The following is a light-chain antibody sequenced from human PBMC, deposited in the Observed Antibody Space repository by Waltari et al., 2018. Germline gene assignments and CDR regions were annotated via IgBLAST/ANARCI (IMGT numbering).Light chain of an antibody. CDR2: GNN. CDR1: SSNIGAGYD. V-gene: IGLV1-40*01. CDR3: QSYDSSLSGSV. J-gene: IGLJ7*01. Sequence: QSVLTQPPSVSGAPGQRVTIPCTGSSSNIGAGYDVHWYQRLPGTAPKLLIYGNNNRPSGVPGRFSGSKSGTSASLAITGLQAEDEADYYCQSYDSSLSGSVFGGGTQLTVL.